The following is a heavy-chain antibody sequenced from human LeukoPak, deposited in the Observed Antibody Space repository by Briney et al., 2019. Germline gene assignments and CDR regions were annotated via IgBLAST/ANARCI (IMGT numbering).Heavy chain of an antibody. D-gene: IGHD2-15*01. V-gene: IGHV4-59*01. J-gene: IGHJ4*02. Sequence: TSETLSLTCTVPGGSIRSYSWSWIRQPPGKGLEWIGYIYYSGTTNYNPSLKSRITISVDTSKNQSSLKVSSVTAADTAVYYCASARCPYYFDFWGQGTLVTVSS. CDR1: GGSIRSYS. CDR3: ASARCPYYFDF. CDR2: IYYSGTT.